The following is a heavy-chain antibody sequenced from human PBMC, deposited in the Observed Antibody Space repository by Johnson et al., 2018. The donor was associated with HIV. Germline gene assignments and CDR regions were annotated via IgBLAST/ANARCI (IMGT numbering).Heavy chain of an antibody. D-gene: IGHD2-21*01. CDR1: GFTFSDYY. V-gene: IGHV3-11*04. CDR3: ARDVGNLAYCGGDCYSDAFDI. J-gene: IGHJ3*02. Sequence: QVQLVESGGGLVKRGGSLRLSCAASGFTFSDYYMSWIRQAPGKGLEWVSYISSSGSTIYYADSVKGRFTISRDNAKNSLYLQMNSLRAEDTAVYYCARDVGNLAYCGGDCYSDAFDIWGQGTMVTVSS. CDR2: ISSSGSTI.